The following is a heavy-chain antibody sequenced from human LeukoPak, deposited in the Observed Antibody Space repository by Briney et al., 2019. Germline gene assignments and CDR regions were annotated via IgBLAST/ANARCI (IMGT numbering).Heavy chain of an antibody. CDR2: IYYSGNT. J-gene: IGHJ4*02. CDR3: ARGSRRYYFDY. V-gene: IGHV4-59*01. Sequence: SETLSLTYTVSGGSISSYYWSWIRQPPGKGLEWIGYIYYSGNTNYNPSLKSRVTISVGTSKNQFSLKLSSVTAADTAVYYCARGSRRYYFDYWGQGTLVTVSS. CDR1: GGSISSYY.